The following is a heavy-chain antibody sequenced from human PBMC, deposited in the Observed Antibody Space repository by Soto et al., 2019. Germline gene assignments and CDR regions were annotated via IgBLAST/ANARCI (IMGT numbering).Heavy chain of an antibody. CDR3: VSEYYGGFED. D-gene: IGHD4-17*01. V-gene: IGHV3-72*01. CDR2: STNKRNSYTT. Sequence: EVQLVESGGGLVQPGGSLRLSCAASGFIFSDYFRDWVRQAPGKGLEWVGRSTNKRNSYTTKYAASVEGRFTISRDESKNSLYLQMNSLKTDDTALYYCVSEYYGGFEDWGQGTLVTVSS. J-gene: IGHJ4*02. CDR1: GFIFSDYF.